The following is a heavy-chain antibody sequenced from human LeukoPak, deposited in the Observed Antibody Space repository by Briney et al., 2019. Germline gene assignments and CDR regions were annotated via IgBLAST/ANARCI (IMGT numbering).Heavy chain of an antibody. CDR2: IIPIFGTA. D-gene: IGHD3-10*01. CDR3: ARDRNTYYYGSGSANWFDP. Sequence: VKVSCKASGGTFSSYAISWVRQAPGQGLEWMGGIIPIFGTANYAQKFQGRVTITADKSTSTAYMELSSLRSEDTAVYYCARDRNTYYYGSGSANWFDPWGQGTLVTVSS. CDR1: GGTFSSYA. J-gene: IGHJ5*02. V-gene: IGHV1-69*13.